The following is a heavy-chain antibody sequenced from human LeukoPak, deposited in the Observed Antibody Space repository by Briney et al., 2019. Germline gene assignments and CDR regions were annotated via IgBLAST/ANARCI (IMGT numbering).Heavy chain of an antibody. V-gene: IGHV4-34*01. Sequence: SETLSLTCAVYGGSFSGYYWSWIRQPPGKGLEWIGEINHSGSTNYSPSLESRVTISVDTSKNQFSLKLSSVTAADTAVYYCARAPYYDFWSGSNWFDPWGQGTLVTVSS. CDR3: ARAPYYDFWSGSNWFDP. D-gene: IGHD3-3*01. CDR1: GGSFSGYY. CDR2: INHSGST. J-gene: IGHJ5*02.